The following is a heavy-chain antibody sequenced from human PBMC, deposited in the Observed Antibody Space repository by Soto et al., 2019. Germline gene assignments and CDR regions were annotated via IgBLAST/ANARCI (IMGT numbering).Heavy chain of an antibody. CDR2: IVVGSGNT. CDR1: GFTFTSSA. V-gene: IGHV1-58*01. CDR3: AAVTRGYSGYDYVDY. Sequence: ASVKVSCKASGFTFTSSAVQWVRQARGQRLEWIGWIVVGSGNTNYAQKFQERVTITRDMSTSTAYMELSSLRSEDTAVYYCAAVTRGYSGYDYVDYWGQGTLVTVS. D-gene: IGHD5-12*01. J-gene: IGHJ4*02.